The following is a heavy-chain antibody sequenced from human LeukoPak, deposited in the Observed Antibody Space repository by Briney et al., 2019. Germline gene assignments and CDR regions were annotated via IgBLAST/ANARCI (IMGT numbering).Heavy chain of an antibody. J-gene: IGHJ4*02. V-gene: IGHV3-11*06. CDR1: GFTFSDYY. Sequence: GGSLRLSCAASGFTFSDYYMSWIRQAPGKGREWVSYISSRSSYTNYADSVKSRFTDSRDNAENSLYLQMNSLRAEDTAVYYCARRTGDKRSAYDYWGQGTLVTVSS. CDR3: ARRTGDKRSAYDY. CDR2: ISSRSSYT. D-gene: IGHD7-27*01.